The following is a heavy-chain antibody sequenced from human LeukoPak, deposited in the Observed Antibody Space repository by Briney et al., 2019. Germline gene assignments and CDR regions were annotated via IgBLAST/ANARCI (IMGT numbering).Heavy chain of an antibody. CDR3: AELGITMIGGV. V-gene: IGHV3-48*03. CDR2: ISSSGDTM. Sequence: GSLRPSCTASGFTFSFYEMNWARQAPGKGLEWVSYISSSGDTMYYADSVKGRFTISRDNAKNSLYLQMNSLRAEDTAVYYCAELGITMIGGVWGKGTTVTISS. D-gene: IGHD3-10*02. J-gene: IGHJ6*04. CDR1: GFTFSFYE.